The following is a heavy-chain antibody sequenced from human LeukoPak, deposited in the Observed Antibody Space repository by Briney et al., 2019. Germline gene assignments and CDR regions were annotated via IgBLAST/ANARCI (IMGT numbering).Heavy chain of an antibody. J-gene: IGHJ4*02. CDR2: INPNNGGT. V-gene: IGHV1-2*02. D-gene: IGHD6-25*01. CDR3: ARTLISGIVAGLDY. CDR1: GYTFTSYA. Sequence: ASVKVSCKASGYTFTSYAMNWVRQAPGQGLEWMGWINPNNGGTNYAQKFRGRVTMTRDTSISTTYMELTRLRSDDTAVYYCARTLISGIVAGLDYWGQGTLVTVSS.